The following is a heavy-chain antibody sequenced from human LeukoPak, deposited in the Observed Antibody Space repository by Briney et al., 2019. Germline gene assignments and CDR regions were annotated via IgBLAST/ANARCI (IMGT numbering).Heavy chain of an antibody. D-gene: IGHD6-19*01. CDR3: AREGWRGIAVADS. J-gene: IGHJ4*02. CDR2: MYYGGRT. CDR1: GGSVNIDKYY. V-gene: IGHV4-61*01. Sequence: SETLSLTCSVSGGSVNIDKYYWSWIRQPPGKGLEWIGYMYYGGRTCYNPSLKSRVTISVDTSKNQFSLKLTSVTATDTAVYYCAREGWRGIAVADSWGQGTLVTVSS.